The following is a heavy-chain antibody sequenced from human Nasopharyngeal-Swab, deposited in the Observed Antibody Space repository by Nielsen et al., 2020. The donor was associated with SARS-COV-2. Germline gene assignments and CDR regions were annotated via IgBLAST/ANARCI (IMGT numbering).Heavy chain of an antibody. J-gene: IGHJ4*02. Sequence: GESLKISCAASGFTFSSYSMNWVRQAPGKGLEWVSSISSSSSYIYYADSVKGRFTISRDNAKNSLCLQMNSLRAEDTAVYYCARDGVARLFDYWGQGTLVTVSS. CDR1: GFTFSSYS. V-gene: IGHV3-21*01. CDR2: ISSSSSYI. D-gene: IGHD3-10*01. CDR3: ARDGVARLFDY.